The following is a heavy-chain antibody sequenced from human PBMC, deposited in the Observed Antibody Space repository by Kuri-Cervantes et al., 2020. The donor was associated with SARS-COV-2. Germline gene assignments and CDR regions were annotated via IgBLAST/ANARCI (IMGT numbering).Heavy chain of an antibody. CDR2: ISGSGGST. CDR1: GFTFSSYA. V-gene: IGHV3-23*01. D-gene: IGHD1-7*01. J-gene: IGHJ6*03. Sequence: GGSLRLSCAASGFTFSSYAMSWVRQAPGKGLEWVSAISGSGGSTYYADSVKGRFTISRDNAKNSLYLQMNSLRAEDTAVYYCAKPSGELVYYYYYYMDVWGKGTTVTVSS. CDR3: AKPSGELVYYYYYYMDV.